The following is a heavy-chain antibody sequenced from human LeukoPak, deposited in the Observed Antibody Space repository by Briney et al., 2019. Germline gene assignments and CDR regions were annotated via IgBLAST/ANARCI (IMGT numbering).Heavy chain of an antibody. J-gene: IGHJ4*02. D-gene: IGHD3-16*01. Sequence: PSETLSLSCTVSGDSVNAYYWSWIRQPPGKGLEWIGYIYYTGRTNYSPSLKSRVFISLDTSKNQFSLGLSSVTAADTAIYYCARVGLGDHTWGSSSFAYSGQRILVTVSS. V-gene: IGHV4-59*02. CDR2: IYYTGRT. CDR3: ARVGLGDHTWGSSSFAY. CDR1: GDSVNAYY.